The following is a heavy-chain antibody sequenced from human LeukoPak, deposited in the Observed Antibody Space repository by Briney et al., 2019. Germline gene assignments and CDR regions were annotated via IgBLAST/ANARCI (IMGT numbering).Heavy chain of an antibody. CDR2: INHSGST. V-gene: IGHV4-34*01. Sequence: PSETLSLTCAVYGGSFSGYYWSWIRQPPGKGLEWIGEINHSGSTNYNPSLKSRVTISVDASKNQFSLKLSSVTAADTAVYYCARHGTVGGPTSVWGQGTLVTVSS. D-gene: IGHD3-16*01. J-gene: IGHJ4*02. CDR3: ARHGTVGGPTSV. CDR1: GGSFSGYY.